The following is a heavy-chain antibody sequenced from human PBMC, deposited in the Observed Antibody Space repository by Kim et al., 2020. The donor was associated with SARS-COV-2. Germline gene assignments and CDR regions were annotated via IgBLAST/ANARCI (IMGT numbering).Heavy chain of an antibody. D-gene: IGHD3-22*01. Sequence: ASVKVSCKASGYTFTGYYMHWVRQAPGQGLEWMGWINPNSGGTNYAQKFQGRVTMTRDTSISTAYMELSRLRSDDTAVYYCARVGITMIVVVRGAFDIWGQGTMVTVSS. J-gene: IGHJ3*02. CDR3: ARVGITMIVVVRGAFDI. CDR2: INPNSGGT. V-gene: IGHV1-2*02. CDR1: GYTFTGYY.